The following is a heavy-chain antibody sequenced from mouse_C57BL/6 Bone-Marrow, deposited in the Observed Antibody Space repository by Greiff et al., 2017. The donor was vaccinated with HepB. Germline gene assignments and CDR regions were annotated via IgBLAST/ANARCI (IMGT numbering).Heavy chain of an antibody. V-gene: IGHV1-81*01. J-gene: IGHJ2*01. Sequence: QVQLKQSGAELARPGASVKLSCKASGYTFTSYGMSWVKQRPGQGLEWIGEIYPSSGNTYYNEKFKGKATLTADKSSSTAYMELRSLTSEDSAVYFCARSDYDLYYFDYWGQGTTLTVSS. CDR1: GYTFTSYG. CDR2: IYPSSGNT. CDR3: ARSDYDLYYFDY. D-gene: IGHD2-4*01.